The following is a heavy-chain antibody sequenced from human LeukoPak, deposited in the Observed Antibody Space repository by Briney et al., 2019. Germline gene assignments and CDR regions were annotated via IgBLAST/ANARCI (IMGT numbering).Heavy chain of an antibody. V-gene: IGHV4-39*01. CDR2: SYHTGNT. CDR1: GDSISSSSYF. J-gene: IGHJ2*01. Sequence: NASETLSLTCSVSGDSISSSSYFWGWIRQSPGQGLEWIGTSYHTGNTYYNPSLKSRVTISLDTSSNQFSLRLISVIVADTAVYYCARMRSYWYFDLWGRGTLVAVSS. CDR3: ARMRSYWYFDL.